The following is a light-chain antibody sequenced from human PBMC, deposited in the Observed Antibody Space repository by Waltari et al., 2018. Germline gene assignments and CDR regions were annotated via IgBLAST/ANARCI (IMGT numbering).Light chain of an antibody. Sequence: QSVLTQPPSVSGAPGQRVTIPCTGSSSNIGAGSDVHWYQQFSGTAPKLLIFDNDSRPSGVPDRFAGSRSGTSAYLAITGLQTDDEADYFCQSYDSGQWVFGGGTKVTVL. CDR1: SSNIGAGSD. CDR2: DND. CDR3: QSYDSGQWV. J-gene: IGLJ3*02. V-gene: IGLV1-40*01.